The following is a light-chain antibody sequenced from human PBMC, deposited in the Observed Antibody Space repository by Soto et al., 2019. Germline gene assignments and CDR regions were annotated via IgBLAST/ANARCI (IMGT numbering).Light chain of an antibody. CDR1: SSDVGRYNL. Sequence: QSALTQPASVSGSPGQSITLSCTGTSSDVGRYNLVSWYQQHPTKAPKLMIYEVSERPSGVSNRFSGSKSDNTASLTISGLQAEDEADYYCCSYAGSSTLAVFRGGTQLTVL. V-gene: IGLV2-23*02. CDR3: CSYAGSSTLAV. J-gene: IGLJ7*01. CDR2: EVS.